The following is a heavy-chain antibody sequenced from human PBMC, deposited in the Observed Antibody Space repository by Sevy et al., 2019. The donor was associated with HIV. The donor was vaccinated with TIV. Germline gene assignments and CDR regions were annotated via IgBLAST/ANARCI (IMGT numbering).Heavy chain of an antibody. J-gene: IGHJ6*03. D-gene: IGHD6-6*01. CDR2: ISAYNGNT. CDR3: SRDRIAARPYYYYYYMDV. Sequence: ASVKVSCKASGYTFTSYGISWVRQAPGQGLEWMGWISAYNGNTNYAQKLQGRVTMTTDTSTSTAYMELRSLRSDDTAVYYWSRDRIAARPYYYYYYMDVWGKGTTVTVSS. CDR1: GYTFTSYG. V-gene: IGHV1-18*04.